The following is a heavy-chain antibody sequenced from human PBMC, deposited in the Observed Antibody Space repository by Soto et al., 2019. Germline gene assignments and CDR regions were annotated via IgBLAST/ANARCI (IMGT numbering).Heavy chain of an antibody. Sequence: QVQLVQSGAEVKKPGSSVKVSCKASGGTFSSYAISWVRQAPGQGLEWMGGIIPIFGTANYAQKFQGRVTITADESTSTADRERSSLRSEDTAVYYWARGRPGVVVTAIEFDYWGQGTLVTVSS. V-gene: IGHV1-69*01. CDR1: GGTFSSYA. D-gene: IGHD2-21*02. J-gene: IGHJ4*02. CDR2: IIPIFGTA. CDR3: ARGRPGVVVTAIEFDY.